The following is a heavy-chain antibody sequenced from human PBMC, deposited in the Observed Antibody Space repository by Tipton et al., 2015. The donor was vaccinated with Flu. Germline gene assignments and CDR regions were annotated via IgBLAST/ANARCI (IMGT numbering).Heavy chain of an antibody. D-gene: IGHD3-10*01. CDR2: INHSGST. V-gene: IGHV4-34*01. CDR3: ARGYYGSGA. Sequence: TLSLTCAVYGGSFSGYYWSWIRQPPGKGLEWIGEINHSGSTNYNPSLKSRVTISVDTSKNQFSLKLSSVTAADTAVYYCARGYYGSGAWGQGTLVTVPS. CDR1: GGSFSGYY. J-gene: IGHJ4*02.